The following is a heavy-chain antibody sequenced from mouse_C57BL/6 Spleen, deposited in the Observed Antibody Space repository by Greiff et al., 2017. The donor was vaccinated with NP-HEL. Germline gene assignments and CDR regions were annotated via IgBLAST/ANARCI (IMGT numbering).Heavy chain of an antibody. J-gene: IGHJ3*01. V-gene: IGHV14-4*01. CDR2: IDPENGDT. CDR1: GFNIKDDY. CDR3: TNTYYSNPAWFAY. D-gene: IGHD2-5*01. Sequence: VQLKESGAELVRPGASVKLSCTASGFNIKDDYMHWVKQRPEQGLEWIGWIDPENGDTEYASKFQGKATITADTSSNTAYLQLSSLTSEDTAVYYCTNTYYSNPAWFAYWGQGTLVTVSA.